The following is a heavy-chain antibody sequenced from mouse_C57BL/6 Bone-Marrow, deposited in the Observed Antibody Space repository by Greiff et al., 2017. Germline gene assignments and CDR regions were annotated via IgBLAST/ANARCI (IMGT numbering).Heavy chain of an antibody. Sequence: VQLQQSGAELVRPGASVKLSCTASGFNIKGYYMHWVKQRPEQGLEWIGGIDPADGYTEYAPKFQGKATITADTSSNTAYLQLSSLTSEDTAVYYCTANWAWFAYWGQGTLVTVSA. V-gene: IGHV14-1*01. D-gene: IGHD4-1*02. J-gene: IGHJ3*01. CDR1: GFNIKGYY. CDR2: IDPADGYT. CDR3: TANWAWFAY.